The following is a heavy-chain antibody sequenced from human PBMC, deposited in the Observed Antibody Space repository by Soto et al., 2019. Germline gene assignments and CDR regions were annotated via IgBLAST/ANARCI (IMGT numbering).Heavy chain of an antibody. CDR1: GFTFSNAW. J-gene: IGHJ4*02. CDR2: IKSKTDGGTT. CDR3: TTDSSGWYDYMDY. D-gene: IGHD6-19*01. Sequence: PGGSLRLSCAASGFTFSNAWINWVRQAPGKGLEWVGRIKSKTDGGTTDYAAPVKGRFTISRDDSKNTLYLQMNSLKTEDTAVYYCTTDSSGWYDYMDYWGQGTLVTVSS. V-gene: IGHV3-15*07.